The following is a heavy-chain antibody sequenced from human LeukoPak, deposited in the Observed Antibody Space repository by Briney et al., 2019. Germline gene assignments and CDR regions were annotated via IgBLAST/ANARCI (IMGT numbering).Heavy chain of an antibody. D-gene: IGHD3-3*01. J-gene: IGHJ4*02. V-gene: IGHV3-66*02. CDR3: ARVSSDTGFWSGSVYYFDY. CDR2: IYSGGST. CDR1: GFTVSSNY. Sequence: GGSLRLSYAASGFTVSSNYMSWVRQAPGKGLEWVSVIYSGGSTYYADSVKGRFTISRDNSKNTLYLQMDSLRAEDTAVYYCARVSSDTGFWSGSVYYFDYWGQGTLVTVSS.